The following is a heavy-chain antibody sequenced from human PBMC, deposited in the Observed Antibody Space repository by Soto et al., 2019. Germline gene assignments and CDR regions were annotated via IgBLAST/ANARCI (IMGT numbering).Heavy chain of an antibody. V-gene: IGHV3-30*03. Sequence: QVQLVESGGGVVQPGRSLRLSCAASGFSFSSYGMHWVRQAPGKGLEWVAMISYDGTDEYYADSVKGRFTISRDNSKNAVYRQMNSLRAEDTAVYYCATQESAWNDHFDYWGQGTLVTVS. CDR2: ISYDGTDE. J-gene: IGHJ4*02. CDR3: ATQESAWNDHFDY. D-gene: IGHD1-1*01. CDR1: GFSFSSYG.